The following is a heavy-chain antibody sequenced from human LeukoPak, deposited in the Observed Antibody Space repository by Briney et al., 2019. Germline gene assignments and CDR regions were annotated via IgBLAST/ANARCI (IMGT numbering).Heavy chain of an antibody. V-gene: IGHV3-30*04. CDR1: GFTFSSYA. J-gene: IGHJ5*02. CDR2: ISYDGSNK. CDR3: ARDHVPRVSSWNLRTPWFRGSAYNWWFDP. D-gene: IGHD1-1*01. Sequence: PGGSLRLSCAASGFTFSSYAMHWVRQAPGKGLEWVAVISYDGSNKYYADSVKGRFTISRDNSKNTLYLQMNSLRAEDTAVYYCARDHVPRVSSWNLRTPWFRGSAYNWWFDPWGQGTLVTVSS.